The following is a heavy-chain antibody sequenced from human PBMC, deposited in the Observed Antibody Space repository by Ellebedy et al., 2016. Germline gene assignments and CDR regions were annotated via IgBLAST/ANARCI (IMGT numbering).Heavy chain of an antibody. D-gene: IGHD3-9*01. CDR1: GGSISTSSYY. CDR3: ARHPLRYFDYGIGHIGEGRH. J-gene: IGHJ4*02. V-gene: IGHV4-39*01. Sequence: SETLSLTCTVSGGSISTSSYYWGWIRQPPGSGWGVGGRGGYDGSTYYNPSLKSRVTISVDTSKNQFSLKLSSVPAADTAVYYCARHPLRYFDYGIGHIGEGRHWGQGTLVTVSS. CDR2: GGYDGST.